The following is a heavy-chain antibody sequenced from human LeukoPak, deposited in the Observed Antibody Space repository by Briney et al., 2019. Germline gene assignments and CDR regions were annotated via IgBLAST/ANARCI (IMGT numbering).Heavy chain of an antibody. CDR2: IIPIFGTA. CDR3: ARAPESLPSSSPPL. Sequence: SVKVSCKASGYTFTSYGISWVRQAPGQGLEWMGGIIPIFGTANYAQKSQGRVTITADESTSTAYMELSSLRSEDTAVYYCARAPESLPSSSPPLWGQGTLVTVSS. V-gene: IGHV1-69*13. D-gene: IGHD6-13*01. J-gene: IGHJ4*02. CDR1: GYTFTSYG.